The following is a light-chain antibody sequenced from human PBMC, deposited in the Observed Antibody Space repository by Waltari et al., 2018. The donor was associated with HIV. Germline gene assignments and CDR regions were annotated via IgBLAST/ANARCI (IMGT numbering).Light chain of an antibody. CDR2: EGD. J-gene: IGLJ2*01. V-gene: IGLV2-23*01. Sequence: QSALTQPASVSGSPGQSITISCTGTSIDVGSFNLVSWYQQHPDKAPTLIVYEGDKRPSGVANRFAGSKSGGTASLRISDLQSEDEAVYYCSADSGRTQTVLFGGGTALTVL. CDR3: SADSGRTQTVL. CDR1: SIDVGSFNL.